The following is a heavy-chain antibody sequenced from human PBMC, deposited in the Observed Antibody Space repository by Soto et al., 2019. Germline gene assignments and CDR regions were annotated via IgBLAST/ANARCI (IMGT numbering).Heavy chain of an antibody. D-gene: IGHD1-26*01. V-gene: IGHV4-59*01. CDR3: ARVVPYSGSYWTFDP. CDR1: GGSISSYY. J-gene: IGHJ5*02. CDR2: IYYSGST. Sequence: SETLSLTCTVSGGSISSYYWSWIRQPPGKGLEWIGYIYYSGSTNYNPSLKSRVTISVDTSKNQFSLKLSSVTAADTAVYYCARVVPYSGSYWTFDPWGQGTLVTVPQ.